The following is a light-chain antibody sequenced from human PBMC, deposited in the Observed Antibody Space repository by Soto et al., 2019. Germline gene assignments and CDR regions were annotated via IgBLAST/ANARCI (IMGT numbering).Light chain of an antibody. V-gene: IGKV1-5*03. CDR2: KAS. J-gene: IGKJ1*01. Sequence: DIQMTQSPSTLSASVGDRVTITCRASQSISNWLAWYQQKPGKAPKLLVYKASTLESGVPSRFSGSGSGTEFTLTISSLQPDDVATYYCQQYNDYSWTFDQGTKVEIK. CDR1: QSISNW. CDR3: QQYNDYSWT.